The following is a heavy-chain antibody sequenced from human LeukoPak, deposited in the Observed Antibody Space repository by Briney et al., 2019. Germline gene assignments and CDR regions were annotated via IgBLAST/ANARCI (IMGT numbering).Heavy chain of an antibody. Sequence: GGSLRLSCAAPGFTFSDYYMSWIRQAPGKGLEWVSYISSSGSTIYYADSVKGRFTISRDNAKNSLCLQMNSLRAEDTAVYYCARDRTLYSYGTYYWGQGTLVTVSS. CDR1: GFTFSDYY. J-gene: IGHJ4*02. CDR3: ARDRTLYSYGTYY. CDR2: ISSSGSTI. D-gene: IGHD5-18*01. V-gene: IGHV3-11*01.